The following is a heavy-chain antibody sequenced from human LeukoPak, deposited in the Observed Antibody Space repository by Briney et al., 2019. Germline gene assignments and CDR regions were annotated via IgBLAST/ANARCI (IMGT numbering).Heavy chain of an antibody. CDR3: ARDMSTRVTPISYAFDV. J-gene: IGHJ3*01. V-gene: IGHV1-69*13. CDR2: IIPIFGTA. CDR1: GYTFTSYD. Sequence: SVKVSCKASGYTFTSYDINWVRQAPGQGLEWMGGIIPIFGTANYAQKFQGRVTITADESTSTAYMELSSLRSEDTAVYYCARDMSTRVTPISYAFDVWGQGTMVTVSS. D-gene: IGHD4-23*01.